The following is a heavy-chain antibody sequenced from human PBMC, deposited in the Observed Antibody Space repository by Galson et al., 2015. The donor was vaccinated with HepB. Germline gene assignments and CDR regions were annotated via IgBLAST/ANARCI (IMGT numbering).Heavy chain of an antibody. CDR1: GGTFRSYA. V-gene: IGHV1-69*13. CDR2: IIPIFNIT. Sequence: SVKVSCKASGGTFRSYAITWVRQAPGHGLEWMGGIIPIFNITHYAQNFQGRVTFSADESTSTAYMELTSLSSEDTAVYYCAKDVRYTTSSLYYGLDVWGQGTTVTVSS. CDR3: AKDVRYTTSSLYYGLDV. D-gene: IGHD6-6*01. J-gene: IGHJ6*02.